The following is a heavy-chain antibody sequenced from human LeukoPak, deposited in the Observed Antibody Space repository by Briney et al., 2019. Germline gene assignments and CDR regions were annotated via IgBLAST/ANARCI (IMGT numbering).Heavy chain of an antibody. CDR3: ARDVSGSYCTDY. CDR1: GFTFSSYA. V-gene: IGHV3-23*01. D-gene: IGHD1-26*01. CDR2: ISGSGGST. J-gene: IGHJ4*02. Sequence: TGGSLRLSCAASGFTFSSYAMSWVRQAPGKGLEWVSAISGSGGSTYYADSVKGRFTISRDNSKNTLYLQMNSLRGEDTARYYCARDVSGSYCTDYWGQGTLVTVSS.